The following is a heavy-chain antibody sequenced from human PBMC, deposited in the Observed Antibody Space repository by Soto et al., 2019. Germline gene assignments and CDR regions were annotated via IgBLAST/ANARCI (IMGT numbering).Heavy chain of an antibody. CDR1: GFTFSSYA. CDR3: AKTKQWLVKDYDFGMDV. V-gene: IGHV3-23*01. CDR2: ISGSGVTT. D-gene: IGHD6-19*01. J-gene: IGHJ6*02. Sequence: EVQLLESGGGLVQPGGSLRLSCAASGFTFSSYAMNWVRQAPGKGLEWVSGISGSGVTTYYADSVKGRFTISRDNSKNTLFLQMNSLGADDTAVYYCAKTKQWLVKDYDFGMDVWGQGPTVTVSS.